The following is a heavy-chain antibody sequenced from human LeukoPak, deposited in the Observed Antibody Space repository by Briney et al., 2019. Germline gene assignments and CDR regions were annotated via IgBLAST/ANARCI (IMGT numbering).Heavy chain of an antibody. CDR1: GYTFTSYG. CDR2: IIPIFGTA. Sequence: SVKVSCKASGYTFTSYGISWVRQAPGQGLEWMGRIIPIFGTANYAQKFQGRVTITTDESTSTAYMELSSLRSEDTAVYYCARTSGYSGSYAFDIWGQGTMVTVSS. V-gene: IGHV1-69*05. J-gene: IGHJ3*02. D-gene: IGHD1-26*01. CDR3: ARTSGYSGSYAFDI.